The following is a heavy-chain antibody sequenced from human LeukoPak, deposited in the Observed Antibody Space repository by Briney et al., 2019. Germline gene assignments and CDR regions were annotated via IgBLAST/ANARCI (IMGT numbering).Heavy chain of an antibody. J-gene: IGHJ4*02. CDR1: GGTFSSYA. D-gene: IGHD4-11*01. CDR2: IIPIFGTA. Sequence: SVKVSCKASGGTFSSYAISWVRQAPGQGLEWIGGIIPIFGTANYAQKFQGRVTITTDESTSTAYMELSSLRSEDTAVYYCARDRHRDYSNPYYFDYWGQGTLVTVSS. CDR3: ARDRHRDYSNPYYFDY. V-gene: IGHV1-69*05.